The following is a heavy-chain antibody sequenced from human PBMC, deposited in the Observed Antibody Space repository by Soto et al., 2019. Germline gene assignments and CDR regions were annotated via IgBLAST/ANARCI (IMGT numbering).Heavy chain of an antibody. V-gene: IGHV3-33*01. Sequence: QVHLVESGGGVVQPGGSLRLSCAASGFFFGNFGMHWVRRAPGKGLEWVAAIQSDGSKKYYADSVKGRFTISRDNSKNTLELQMDSLRAEDTGVYFCSRDDCSSPSCYVYWGQGPPVTVSS. D-gene: IGHD2-2*01. J-gene: IGHJ4*02. CDR1: GFFFGNFG. CDR2: IQSDGSKK. CDR3: SRDDCSSPSCYVY.